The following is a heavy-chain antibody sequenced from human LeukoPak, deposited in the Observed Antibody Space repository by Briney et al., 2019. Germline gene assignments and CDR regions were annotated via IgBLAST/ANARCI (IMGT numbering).Heavy chain of an antibody. D-gene: IGHD2-15*01. V-gene: IGHV3-21*01. CDR2: ISSSSSYI. J-gene: IGHJ4*02. CDR1: GFAFSSYS. Sequence: GGSLRLSCAATGFAFSSYSMNWVRQAPGKGLEWVSSISSSSSYIYYADSVKGRFTISRDNAKNSLYLQMNSLRAEDTAVYYCARVDCSGGSCYSPFDYWGQGTLVTVSS. CDR3: ARVDCSGGSCYSPFDY.